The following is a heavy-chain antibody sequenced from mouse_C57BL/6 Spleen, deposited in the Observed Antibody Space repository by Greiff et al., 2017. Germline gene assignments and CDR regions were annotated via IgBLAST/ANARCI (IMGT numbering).Heavy chain of an antibody. CDR3: TRSSVYCGNPRNFLAD. V-gene: IGHV1-15*01. J-gene: IGHJ3*01. D-gene: IGHD2-1*01. Sequence: VQLQESGAELVRPGASVTLSCKASGYTFTDYEMHWVKQTPVHGLEWIGAIDPETGGTAYNQKFKGKAILTADKSSSTAYIELRSLTSEDSAVSYCTRSSVYCGNPRNFLADWGQGTLVTVSA. CDR1: GYTFTDYE. CDR2: IDPETGGT.